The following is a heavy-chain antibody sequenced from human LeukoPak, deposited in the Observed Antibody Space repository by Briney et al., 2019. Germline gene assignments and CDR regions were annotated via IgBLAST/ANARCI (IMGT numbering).Heavy chain of an antibody. D-gene: IGHD5-12*01. V-gene: IGHV3-43*01. CDR3: AKDIGQDGSGHHYFDH. Sequence: PGGSVRLSCLASGFIFYDFTVVGLPHAPGGGGEWFSRFCWDGGDKYYAESVKGRFHISRDNSKNSVYLQMNGLRTDDTAFYYCAKDIGQDGSGHHYFDHWGQGTLVTVSS. J-gene: IGHJ4*02. CDR2: FCWDGGDK. CDR1: GFIFYDFT.